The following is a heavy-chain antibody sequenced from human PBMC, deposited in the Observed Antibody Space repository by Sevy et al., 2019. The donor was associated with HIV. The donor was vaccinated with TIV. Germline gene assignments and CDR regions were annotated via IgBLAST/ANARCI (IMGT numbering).Heavy chain of an antibody. Sequence: GGSLRLSCSTSGFTFFNSAMHWVRQAPGKGLEYVSAISSNGGSTYYADSVKGRFRISRDNVNNTLHLQMSSVRAEDTAVYYCAKDVYDSSGYYPMGAFDIWGQGTMVTVSS. V-gene: IGHV3-64D*06. J-gene: IGHJ3*02. CDR3: AKDVYDSSGYYPMGAFDI. CDR1: GFTFFNSA. D-gene: IGHD3-22*01. CDR2: ISSNGGST.